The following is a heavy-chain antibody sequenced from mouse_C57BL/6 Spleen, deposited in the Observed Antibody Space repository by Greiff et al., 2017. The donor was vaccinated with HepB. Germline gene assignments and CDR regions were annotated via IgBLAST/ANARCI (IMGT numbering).Heavy chain of an antibody. CDR2: ISSGSSTI. V-gene: IGHV5-17*01. CDR1: GLTFSDYG. J-gene: IGHJ4*01. D-gene: IGHD4-1*02. CDR3: ARSTGAMDY. Sequence: EVKLMESGGGLVKPGGSPTPSCAASGLTFSDYGMHWVRQAPEKGLEWVAYISSGSSTIYYADTVKGRFTISRDNAKNTLFLQMTSLRSEDTAMYYCARSTGAMDYWGQGTSVAVSS.